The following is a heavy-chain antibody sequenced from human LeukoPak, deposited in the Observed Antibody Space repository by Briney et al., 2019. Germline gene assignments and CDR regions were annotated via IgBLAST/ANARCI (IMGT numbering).Heavy chain of an antibody. V-gene: IGHV4-38-2*02. Sequence: PSETLSLTCTVSGYSISSGYYWGWIRQPPGKGLEWIGSIYHSGSTYYNPSLKSRVTISVDTSKNQFSLKLSSVTAADTAVYYCARRRGGYYYGDRPFDYWGQGTLVTVSS. J-gene: IGHJ4*02. CDR3: ARRRGGYYYGDRPFDY. CDR2: IYHSGST. D-gene: IGHD3-22*01. CDR1: GYSISSGYY.